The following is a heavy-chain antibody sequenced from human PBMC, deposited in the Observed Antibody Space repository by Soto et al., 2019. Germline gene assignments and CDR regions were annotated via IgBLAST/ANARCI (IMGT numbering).Heavy chain of an antibody. V-gene: IGHV3-53*01. Sequence: GGSLRLSCAASGFTVSSNYMSWVRQAPGKGLEWVSVIYSGGSTYYADSVKGRFTISRDNSKNTLYLQMNSLRAEDTAVYYCAKDCCTNGVRGWFDPWGQGTLVTVSS. J-gene: IGHJ5*02. CDR2: IYSGGST. CDR3: AKDCCTNGVRGWFDP. CDR1: GFTVSSNY. D-gene: IGHD2-8*01.